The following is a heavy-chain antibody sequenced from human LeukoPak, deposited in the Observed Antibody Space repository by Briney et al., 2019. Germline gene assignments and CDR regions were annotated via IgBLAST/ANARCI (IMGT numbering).Heavy chain of an antibody. V-gene: IGHV3-20*01. J-gene: IGHJ4*02. D-gene: IGHD1-7*01. CDR2: INWNGGST. CDR3: ARDKLGLPDY. CDR1: GFTFSSYA. Sequence: GGSLRLSCAASGFTFSSYAMTWVRQAPGKGLEWVSGINWNGGSTGYADSVKGRFTISRDNAKNSLYLQMNSLRAEDTASYHCARDKLGLPDYWGQGTLVTVSS.